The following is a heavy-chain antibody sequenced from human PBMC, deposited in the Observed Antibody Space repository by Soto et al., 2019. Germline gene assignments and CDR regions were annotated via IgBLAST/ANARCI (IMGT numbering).Heavy chain of an antibody. Sequence: ASVKVSCKASGYTFTGYYMHWVRQAPGQGLEWMGWINPNSGGTNYAQKFQGWVTMTRDTSISTAYMELSRLRSDDTAVYYCARGYCSSTSCYLDYYYYMDVWGKGTTVTV. CDR1: GYTFTGYY. J-gene: IGHJ6*03. CDR3: ARGYCSSTSCYLDYYYYMDV. V-gene: IGHV1-2*04. CDR2: INPNSGGT. D-gene: IGHD2-2*01.